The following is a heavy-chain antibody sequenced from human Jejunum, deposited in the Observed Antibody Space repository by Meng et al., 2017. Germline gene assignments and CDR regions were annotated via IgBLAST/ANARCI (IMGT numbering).Heavy chain of an antibody. J-gene: IGHJ5*02. Sequence: QVQLVQSGAEVKKPGSSVKVSCKASGGIFSTFAFNWVRQAPGQGLEWMGVIIPLYGTTKYAQQFQGRVTITADESTTTVYMGVGSLTSEDTAVYYCAKSITASYNWFDPWGQGALVTVSS. V-gene: IGHV1-69*01. CDR1: GGIFSTFA. CDR2: IIPLYGTT. CDR3: AKSITASYNWFDP. D-gene: IGHD1-14*01.